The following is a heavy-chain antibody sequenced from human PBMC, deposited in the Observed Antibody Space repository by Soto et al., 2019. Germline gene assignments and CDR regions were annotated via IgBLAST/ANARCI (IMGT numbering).Heavy chain of an antibody. CDR2: IYYSGST. J-gene: IGHJ3*02. CDR3: ARLARWLLSDAFDI. Sequence: SETLSLTCTVSGGSISSSSYYWCWIRQPPGKGLEWIGSIYYSGSTYYNPSLKSRVTISVDTSKNQFSLKLSSVTAADMAVYYCARLARWLLSDAFDIWGQGTMVTVSS. D-gene: IGHD5-12*01. V-gene: IGHV4-39*01. CDR1: GGSISSSSYY.